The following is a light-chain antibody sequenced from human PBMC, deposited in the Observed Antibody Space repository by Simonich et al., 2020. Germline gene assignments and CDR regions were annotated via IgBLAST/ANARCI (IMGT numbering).Light chain of an antibody. CDR1: SGSIASNY. CDR3: QSYDSSNWV. V-gene: IGLV6-57*03. J-gene: IGLJ3*02. CDR2: EDN. Sequence: NFMLTQPLSVSESPGKTVTISCTRSSGSIASNYVQWYQPRPGSAPTTVIYEDNQRPSGVPDRFSGSIDSSSNSASLTISGLKTEDEADYYCQSYDSSNWVFGGGTKLTVL.